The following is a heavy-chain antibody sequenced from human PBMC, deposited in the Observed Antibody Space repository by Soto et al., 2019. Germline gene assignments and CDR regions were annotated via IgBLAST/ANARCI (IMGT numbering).Heavy chain of an antibody. Sequence: QVQLLQSGAEVKKPGASVKVSCTITGNSLSQLPMHWVLQAPGKGLEWMAAYDPDDDGRIYAHHFQGRVSLTEDLSTETAFMELHSLTSNDAAIYFCATRGNAPYSGLFSWGQGAPLIVSS. CDR1: GNSLSQLP. CDR2: YDPDDDGR. D-gene: IGHD3-22*01. J-gene: IGHJ4*02. CDR3: ATRGNAPYSGLFS. V-gene: IGHV1-24*01.